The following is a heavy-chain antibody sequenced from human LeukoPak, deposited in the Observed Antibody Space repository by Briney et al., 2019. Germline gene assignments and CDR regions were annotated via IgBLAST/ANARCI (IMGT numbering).Heavy chain of an antibody. D-gene: IGHD2-2*01. CDR1: GFTFSGSA. V-gene: IGHV3-23*01. J-gene: IGHJ4*02. Sequence: GGSLRLSCAASGFTFSGSAMHWVRQAPGKGLEWVSAISGSGGSTYYADSVKGRFTISRDNSKNTLYLQMNSLRAEDTAVYYCAKDRLLRVPATDYWGQGTLVTVSS. CDR2: ISGSGGST. CDR3: AKDRLLRVPATDY.